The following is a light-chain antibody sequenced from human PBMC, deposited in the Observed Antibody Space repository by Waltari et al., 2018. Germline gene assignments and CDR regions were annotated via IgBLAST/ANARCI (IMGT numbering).Light chain of an antibody. Sequence: QSVLTQPPSASGTPGQRVTISCSGSASNIGGNLVNWYQQLPGKAPKLLIYRSDQRPSGVPDRFSASKTGTSASLAISGLQSEDDADYVCASWDDSLNGHWVFGGGTKVTVL. V-gene: IGLV1-44*01. CDR2: RSD. CDR3: ASWDDSLNGHWV. J-gene: IGLJ3*02. CDR1: ASNIGGNL.